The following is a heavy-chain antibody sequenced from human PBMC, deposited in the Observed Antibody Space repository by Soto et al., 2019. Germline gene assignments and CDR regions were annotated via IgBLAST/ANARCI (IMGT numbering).Heavy chain of an antibody. Sequence: QVLLVQSGAEVKKPGASVKVSCKASGYTFTDYYIHWVRQAPGQGLEWMGWVNPNSGGTNYAQTCQGWVTMTRDTSISTVYMELSSLKSDDMAVYYCAREGAATANYGMDVWGQGTTVTVSS. V-gene: IGHV1-2*04. J-gene: IGHJ6*02. D-gene: IGHD2-15*01. CDR2: VNPNSGGT. CDR1: GYTFTDYY. CDR3: AREGAATANYGMDV.